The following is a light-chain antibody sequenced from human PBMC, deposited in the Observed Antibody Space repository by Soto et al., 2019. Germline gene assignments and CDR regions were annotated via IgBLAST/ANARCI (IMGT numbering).Light chain of an antibody. CDR3: SSYAGRNTWV. CDR1: SGDVGGYNY. CDR2: EVS. Sequence: QSVLTQPPSASGSPGQSVTISCTGTSGDVGGYNYVSWYQQYPGKAPKLMIYEVSKRPSGVPDRFSGSKSGNTASLTVSGLQAEDEADYYCSSYAGRNTWVFGGGTKLTVL. V-gene: IGLV2-8*01. J-gene: IGLJ3*02.